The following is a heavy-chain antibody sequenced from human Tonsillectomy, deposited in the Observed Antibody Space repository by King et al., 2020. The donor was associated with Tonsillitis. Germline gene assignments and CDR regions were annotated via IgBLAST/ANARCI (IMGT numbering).Heavy chain of an antibody. CDR1: GFTFSSYG. J-gene: IGHJ3*02. CDR3: AKDPGYGDREDAFDI. Sequence: VQLVESGGGVVQPGRSLRLSCAASGFTFSSYGMHWVRQAPGKGLEWVAVISYDGSNKYYADSVKGRFTISRDNSKNTLYLQMNSLRAEDTAGYYCAKDPGYGDREDAFDIWGQGRMVTVSS. D-gene: IGHD4-17*01. CDR2: ISYDGSNK. V-gene: IGHV3-30*18.